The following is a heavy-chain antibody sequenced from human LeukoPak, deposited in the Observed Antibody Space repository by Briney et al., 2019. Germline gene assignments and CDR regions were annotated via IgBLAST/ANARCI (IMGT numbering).Heavy chain of an antibody. CDR1: GGTFSSYA. CDR3: ARFGDHGFDP. V-gene: IGHV1-46*01. J-gene: IGHJ5*02. D-gene: IGHD3-10*01. Sequence: ASVKVSCKASGGTFSSYAISWVRQAPGQGLEWMGIINPSGGSTSYAHKLQGRVTMTKDTSTSTVYMELSSLRSEATAVYYWARFGDHGFDPWGQGTLVTVSS. CDR2: INPSGGST.